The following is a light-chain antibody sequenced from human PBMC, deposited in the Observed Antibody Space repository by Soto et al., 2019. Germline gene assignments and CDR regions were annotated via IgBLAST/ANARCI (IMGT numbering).Light chain of an antibody. V-gene: IGKV3-15*01. J-gene: IGKJ2*01. CDR2: GAS. CDR1: QTIYTN. Sequence: ERLITQSPLGLSLTPGERATRCCRAGQTIYTNVAWYQQKVGQAPRLLIYGASTRATGIPARFSGSGSGTEFTLTISSLQSEDFAVYYCQQYNNWPPFMYTFGQGTKVDIK. CDR3: QQYNNWPPFMYT.